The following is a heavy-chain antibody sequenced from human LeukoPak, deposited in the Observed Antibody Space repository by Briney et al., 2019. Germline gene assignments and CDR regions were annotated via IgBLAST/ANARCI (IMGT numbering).Heavy chain of an antibody. J-gene: IGHJ3*02. Sequence: SETLSLTCAVYGGSFSGYYWSWIRQPPGKGEWIGEINHSGSTNYNPSLKSRVTISVDTSKNQFSLKLSSVTAADTAVYYCARGRRSTTVTTKGRRVSVIAFDIWGQGTMVTVSS. V-gene: IGHV4-34*01. CDR2: INHSGST. CDR3: ARGRRSTTVTTKGRRVSVIAFDI. CDR1: GGSFSGYY. D-gene: IGHD4-17*01.